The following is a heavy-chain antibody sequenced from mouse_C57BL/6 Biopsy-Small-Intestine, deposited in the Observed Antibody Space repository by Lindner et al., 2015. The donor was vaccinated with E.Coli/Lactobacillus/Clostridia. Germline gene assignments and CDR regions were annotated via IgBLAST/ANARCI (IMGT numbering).Heavy chain of an antibody. J-gene: IGHJ4*01. CDR3: ARGDSMDY. Sequence: VQLQESGAELAKPGASVKLSCKASGYTFISYWIHWVKQRPGQGLEWIGYINPSSGYSNYNQKFKDKATLTADKSSSTAYMQLSSLTYEDSAVYYCARGDSMDYWGQGTSVTVSS. CDR2: INPSSGYS. CDR1: GYTFISYW. V-gene: IGHV1-7*01.